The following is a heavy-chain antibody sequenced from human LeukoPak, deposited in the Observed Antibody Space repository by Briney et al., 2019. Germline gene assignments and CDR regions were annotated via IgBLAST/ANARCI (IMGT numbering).Heavy chain of an antibody. J-gene: IGHJ4*02. CDR1: GGSISSGGYS. Sequence: SETLSLTCAVSGGSISSGGYSWSWIRQPPGKGLEWIGYIYHSGSTYYNPSLKSRVTISVDTSKNQFSLKLTSVTAADTAVYYCARGDRSMVTPFDYWGQGTLVTVSS. V-gene: IGHV4-30-2*01. CDR2: IYHSGST. CDR3: ARGDRSMVTPFDY. D-gene: IGHD5-18*01.